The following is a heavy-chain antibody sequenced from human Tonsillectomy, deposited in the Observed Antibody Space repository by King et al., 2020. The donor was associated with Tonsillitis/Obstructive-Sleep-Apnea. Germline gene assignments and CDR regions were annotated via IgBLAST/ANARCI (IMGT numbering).Heavy chain of an antibody. CDR1: GYTFTDYY. CDR2: INPSGGST. J-gene: IGHJ4*02. Sequence: VQLVQSGAEVKKPGASVKVSCKASGYTFTDYYIQWVRQAPGQGLEWMGIINPSGGSTSYARKFQGRVTITRDTSTSTVYMDLSSLRSEYTAVYYCARLRCTGGACYLNFDYWGQGTLVTVSS. D-gene: IGHD2-8*02. V-gene: IGHV1-46*01. CDR3: ARLRCTGGACYLNFDY.